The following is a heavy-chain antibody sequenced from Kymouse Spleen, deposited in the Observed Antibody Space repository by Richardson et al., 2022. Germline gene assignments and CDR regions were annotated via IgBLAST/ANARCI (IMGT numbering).Heavy chain of an antibody. CDR1: GGSISSSSYY. CDR3: ARRDIVATILDY. V-gene: IGHV4-39*01. J-gene: IGHJ4*02. Sequence: QLQLQESGPGLVKPSETLSLTCTVSGGSISSSSYYWGWIRQPPGKGLEWIGSIYYSGSTYYNPSLKSRVTISVDTSKNQFSLKLSSVTAADTAVYYCARRDIVATILDYWGQGTLVTVSS. CDR2: IYYSGST. D-gene: IGHD5-12*01.